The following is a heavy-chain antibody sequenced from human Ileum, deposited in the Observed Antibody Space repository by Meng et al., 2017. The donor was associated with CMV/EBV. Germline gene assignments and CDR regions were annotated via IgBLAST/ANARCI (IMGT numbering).Heavy chain of an antibody. V-gene: IGHV3-30*02. CDR3: AAQPIDD. Sequence: LSLTCAASGIIFSNYGMHWVRKAPGKGLEWVGFIRFDRISKYYADSVKGRFTISRDNSKNTHYLQMNSLRGEDTAVYYCAAQPIDDWGQGTLVTVSS. D-gene: IGHD6-13*01. J-gene: IGHJ4*02. CDR2: IRFDRISK. CDR1: GIIFSNYG.